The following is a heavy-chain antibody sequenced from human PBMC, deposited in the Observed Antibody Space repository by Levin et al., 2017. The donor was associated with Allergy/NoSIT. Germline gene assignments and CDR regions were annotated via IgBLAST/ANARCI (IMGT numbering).Heavy chain of an antibody. V-gene: IGHV5-51*01. CDR3: ARRGTRDYYYYMDV. J-gene: IGHJ6*03. Sequence: GGSLRLSCQGSGSSFTSYWIGWVRQMPGKGLEWMGIIYPGDSDTRYSPSFQGQVTIPADKSISTAYLQWSSLKASDTAIYYCARRGTRDYYYYMDVWGKGTTVTVSS. CDR2: IYPGDSDT. D-gene: IGHD1-1*01. CDR1: GSSFTSYW.